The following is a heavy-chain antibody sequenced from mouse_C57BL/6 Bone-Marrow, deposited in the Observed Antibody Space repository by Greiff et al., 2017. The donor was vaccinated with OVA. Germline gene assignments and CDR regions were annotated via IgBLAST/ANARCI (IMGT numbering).Heavy chain of an antibody. D-gene: IGHD2-3*01. CDR2: ISSGSSTI. V-gene: IGHV5-17*01. Sequence: EVKLQESGGGLVKPGGSLKLSCAASGFTFSDYGMHWVRQAPEKGLEWVAYISSGSSTIYYADTVKGRFTISRDNAKNTLFLQMTSLRSEDTAMYYCAREDGYYPYYAMDYWGQGTSVTVSS. CDR1: GFTFSDYG. J-gene: IGHJ4*01. CDR3: AREDGYYPYYAMDY.